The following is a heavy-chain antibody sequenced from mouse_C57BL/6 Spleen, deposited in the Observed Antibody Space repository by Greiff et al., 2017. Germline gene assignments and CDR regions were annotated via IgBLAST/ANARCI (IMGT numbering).Heavy chain of an antibody. J-gene: IGHJ1*03. CDR2: INYDGSST. CDR3: ARDGGSLGYFDV. CDR1: GFTFSDYY. V-gene: IGHV5-16*01. Sequence: EVMLVEPEGGLVQPGSSMKLSCTASGFTFSDYYMAWVRQVPEKGLEWVANINYDGSSTYYLASLKSRFLISRDNAKNILYLQMSSLKSEDTAAYYCARDGGSLGYFDVWGTGTTVTVSS. D-gene: IGHD3-1*01.